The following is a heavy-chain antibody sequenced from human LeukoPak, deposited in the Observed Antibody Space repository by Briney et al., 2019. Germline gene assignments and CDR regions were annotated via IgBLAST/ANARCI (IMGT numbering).Heavy chain of an antibody. CDR3: ARVLLWFGDLAPVYFDY. J-gene: IGHJ4*02. Sequence: SETLSLTATGAGGSISSYYWSWLRQPPGKGLEGSGFIYYSGCTNYNPSLKGRVNISVDTSKNQFSLKLSSVTAADTAAYYCARVLLWFGDLAPVYFDYLGQGTLVTVCS. CDR1: GGSISSYY. V-gene: IGHV4-59*01. D-gene: IGHD3-10*01. CDR2: IYYSGCT.